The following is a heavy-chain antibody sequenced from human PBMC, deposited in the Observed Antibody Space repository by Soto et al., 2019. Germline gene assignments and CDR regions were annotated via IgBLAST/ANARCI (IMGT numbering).Heavy chain of an antibody. Sequence: GASVKVSCKASGYTFTSYAMHWVRQAPGQRLEWMGWINAGNGNTKYSQKFQGRVTITRDTSASTAYMELSSLRSEDTAVYYCAREDCSSTSCYPRYGMDVWGQGTTVTV. J-gene: IGHJ6*02. CDR3: AREDCSSTSCYPRYGMDV. CDR1: GYTFTSYA. CDR2: INAGNGNT. D-gene: IGHD2-2*01. V-gene: IGHV1-3*01.